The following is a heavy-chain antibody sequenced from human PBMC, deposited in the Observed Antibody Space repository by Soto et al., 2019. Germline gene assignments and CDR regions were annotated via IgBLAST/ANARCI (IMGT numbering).Heavy chain of an antibody. CDR2: ILHDGSNE. J-gene: IGHJ6*02. CDR1: GFTFSNYG. Sequence: PVGSLRLSCAAPGFTFSNYGMHWVRQAPCKGLEWVALILHDGSNEYYADSVKGRFTISRDNSKNTLYLQMNSLRGDDTAVYYCAKSRDGYSFYYYYGMDVWGQGTTVTVSS. D-gene: IGHD4-4*01. CDR3: AKSRDGYSFYYYYGMDV. V-gene: IGHV3-30*18.